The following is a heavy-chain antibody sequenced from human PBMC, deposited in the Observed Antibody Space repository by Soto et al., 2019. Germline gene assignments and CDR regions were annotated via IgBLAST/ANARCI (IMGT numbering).Heavy chain of an antibody. J-gene: IGHJ4*02. CDR3: ARVFDYYDSSGYNYNYFDY. D-gene: IGHD3-22*01. CDR1: GCSISRYY. CDR2: IYYSGCT. Sequence: PSETLSLTCPVSGCSISRYYLILIRHPPGKGLEGIGYIYYSGCTNYNPSPKSRVTISVDTSKNQLSMKLSSVTAADAAVYYCARVFDYYDSSGYNYNYFDYWGQGTLVTVSS. V-gene: IGHV4-59*01.